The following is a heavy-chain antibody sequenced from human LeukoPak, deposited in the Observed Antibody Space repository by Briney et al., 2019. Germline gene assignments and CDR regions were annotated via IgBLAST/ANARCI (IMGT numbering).Heavy chain of an antibody. Sequence: SVKVSCKASGGTFSSYAISWVRQAPRQGLEWMGGIIPIFGTANYAQKFQGRVTITTDESTSTAYMELSSLRSEDTAVYYCARGNYYGSGSYYPPYYYYYMDVWGKGTTVTVSS. CDR3: ARGNYYGSGSYYPPYYYYYMDV. D-gene: IGHD3-10*01. J-gene: IGHJ6*03. CDR2: IIPIFGTA. V-gene: IGHV1-69*05. CDR1: GGTFSSYA.